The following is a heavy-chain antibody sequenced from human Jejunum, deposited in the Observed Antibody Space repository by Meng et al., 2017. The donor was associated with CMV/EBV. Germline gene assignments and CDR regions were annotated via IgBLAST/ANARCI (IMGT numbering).Heavy chain of an antibody. J-gene: IGHJ3*02. Sequence: YGMNWVRQAPEKGLEWVAYIGLDGSEKHYVGSVKGRFTISRENVKNTLYLQMNSLRDEDTAMYYCARGYDSSGYYQKDGALDIWGQGTMVTVSS. CDR3: ARGYDSSGYYQKDGALDI. V-gene: IGHV3-7*03. D-gene: IGHD3-22*01. CDR1: YG. CDR2: IGLDGSEK.